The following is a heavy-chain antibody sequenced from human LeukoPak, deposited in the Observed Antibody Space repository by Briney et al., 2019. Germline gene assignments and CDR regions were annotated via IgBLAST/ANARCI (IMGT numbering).Heavy chain of an antibody. CDR2: IYTSGST. D-gene: IGHD6-19*01. CDR1: GGSISSYY. Sequence: SETLSLTRTVSGGSISSYYWSWIRQPAGRGLEWIGRIYTSGSTNYNPSLKSRVTMSVDTSKNQFSLKLSSVTAADTAVYYCARLAVAGIVDYWGQGTLVTVSS. CDR3: ARLAVAGIVDY. V-gene: IGHV4-4*07. J-gene: IGHJ4*02.